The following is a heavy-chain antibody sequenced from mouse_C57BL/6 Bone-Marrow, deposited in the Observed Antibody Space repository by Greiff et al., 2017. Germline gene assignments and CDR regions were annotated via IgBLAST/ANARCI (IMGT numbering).Heavy chain of an antibody. Sequence: QVQLQQPGAELVMPGASVKLSCKASGYTFTSYWMHWVKQRPGQGLEWIGEIDPSDSYTNYNQKFKGKSTLTVDKSSSPAYMQLSSLTSEDSAVYYCARDFFDVWGTGTTVTVSS. CDR2: IDPSDSYT. V-gene: IGHV1-69*01. J-gene: IGHJ1*03. CDR3: ARDFFDV. CDR1: GYTFTSYW.